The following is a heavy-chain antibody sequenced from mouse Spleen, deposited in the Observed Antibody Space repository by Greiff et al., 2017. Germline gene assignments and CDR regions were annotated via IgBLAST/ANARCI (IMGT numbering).Heavy chain of an antibody. J-gene: IGHJ3*01. CDR2: INPYNGGT. CDR3: ASPLTTATFAY. D-gene: IGHD1-2*01. Sequence: EVQLQESGPVLVKPGASVKMSCKASGYTFTDYYMNWVKQSHGKSLEWIGVINPYNGGTSYNQKFKGKATLTVDKSSSTAYMELNSLTSEDSAVYYCASPLTTATFAYWGQGTLVTVSA. CDR1: GYTFTDYY. V-gene: IGHV1-19*01.